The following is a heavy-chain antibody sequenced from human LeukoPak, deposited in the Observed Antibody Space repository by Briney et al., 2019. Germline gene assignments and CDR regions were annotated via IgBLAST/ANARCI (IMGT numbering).Heavy chain of an antibody. Sequence: PGGSLRLSCAASGFTVNNNYMNWVRQAPGKGLEWVSLINTGGNTYSADSVKGRFTISRDNSNNTLYLQMNSLRVEDTAVYYCARGDGYIIRDWGQGTLVTVSS. D-gene: IGHD5-24*01. CDR3: ARGDGYIIRD. J-gene: IGHJ4*02. CDR2: INTGGNT. CDR1: GFTVNNNY. V-gene: IGHV3-66*01.